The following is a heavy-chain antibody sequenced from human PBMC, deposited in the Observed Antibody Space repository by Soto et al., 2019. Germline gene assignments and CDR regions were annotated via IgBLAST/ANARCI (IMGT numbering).Heavy chain of an antibody. D-gene: IGHD3-3*01. CDR2: MNPNSGNT. J-gene: IGHJ4*02. CDR1: GYTFTSYD. Sequence: QVQLVQSGAEVKKPGASVKVSCKASGYTFTSYDINWVRQTTGQGLEWMGWMNPNSGNTGYAQKFQGRVTMTRNASISTAYMELSSLRSEDTAVYYCARGITIFGVVPGWGQGTLVTVSS. CDR3: ARGITIFGVVPG. V-gene: IGHV1-8*01.